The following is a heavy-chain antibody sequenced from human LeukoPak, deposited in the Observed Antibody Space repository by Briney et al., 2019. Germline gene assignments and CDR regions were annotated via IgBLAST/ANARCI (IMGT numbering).Heavy chain of an antibody. Sequence: ASVKVSCKASGYTFTNYYIHWVRQAPGQGLEWMGIINPGGRSTSYAQKFQGRVTMTRDTSTSTVYMELSSLRSEDTAVYYCAREIGPIQLHLWGSAFDYWGQGTLVAVSS. J-gene: IGHJ4*02. CDR2: INPGGRST. D-gene: IGHD5-24*01. CDR1: GYTFTNYY. V-gene: IGHV1-46*01. CDR3: AREIGPIQLHLWGSAFDY.